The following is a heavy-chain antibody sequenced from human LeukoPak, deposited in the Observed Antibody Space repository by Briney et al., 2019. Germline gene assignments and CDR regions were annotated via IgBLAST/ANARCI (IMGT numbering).Heavy chain of an antibody. D-gene: IGHD6-6*01. CDR1: GYTFTSYY. J-gene: IGHJ3*02. V-gene: IGHV1-46*01. CDR2: INPSGGST. CDR3: ARDTSSSADIDAFDI. Sequence: ASVKVSRTASGYTFTSYYMHWVRQAPGQGLEWMGIINPSGGSTSYAQKFQGRVTMTRDTSTGTVYMELSSLRSEDTAVYYCARDTSSSADIDAFDIWGQGTMVTVSS.